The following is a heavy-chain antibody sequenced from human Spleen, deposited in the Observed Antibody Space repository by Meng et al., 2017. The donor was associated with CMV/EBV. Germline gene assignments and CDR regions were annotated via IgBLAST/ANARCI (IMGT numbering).Heavy chain of an antibody. CDR2: NNHRGIT. J-gene: IGHJ4*02. V-gene: IGHV4-34*01. D-gene: IGHD4-23*01. CDR1: GGSFSGYY. Sequence: VYGGSFSGYYRRWSQQPPGKGLEWIGENNHRGITNYNTSLKSRVTISVDTSKNQFSLKLSSVTAADTAVYYCARAPSMTTVVTIDYWGQGTLVTVSS. CDR3: ARAPSMTTVVTIDY.